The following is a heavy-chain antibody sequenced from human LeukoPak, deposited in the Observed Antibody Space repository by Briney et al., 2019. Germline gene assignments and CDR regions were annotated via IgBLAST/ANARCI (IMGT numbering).Heavy chain of an antibody. CDR3: ARAVSNDYAAY. D-gene: IGHD4-17*01. CDR2: IYSGGST. CDR1: GLTVSSNY. Sequence: GGSLRLSCAASGLTVSSNYMSWVRQAPGKGLEWVSVIYSGGSTYYADSVKGRFTISRDNSKNTLYLQMNSLRAEDTAVYYCARAVSNDYAAYWGQGTLVTVSS. J-gene: IGHJ4*02. V-gene: IGHV3-53*01.